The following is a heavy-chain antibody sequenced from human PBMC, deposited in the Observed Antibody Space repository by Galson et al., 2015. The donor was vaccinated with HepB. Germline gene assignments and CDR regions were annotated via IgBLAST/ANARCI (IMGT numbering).Heavy chain of an antibody. CDR2: INIYNGNI. D-gene: IGHD3-10*01. V-gene: IGHV1-18*04. J-gene: IGHJ3*02. CDR3: ARVPVGRFGELSGAFDI. Sequence: SVKVSCKASGYTFTSYGISWVRQAPGQGLEWMGWINIYNGNINYAEKVQGRFTTTTDKSTNTAYMELRSLRSDDTAVYYCARVPVGRFGELSGAFDIWGQGTKVTVSS. CDR1: GYTFTSYG.